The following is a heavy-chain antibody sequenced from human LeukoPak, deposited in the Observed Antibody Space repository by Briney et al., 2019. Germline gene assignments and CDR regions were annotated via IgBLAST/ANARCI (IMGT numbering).Heavy chain of an antibody. CDR1: GGSISSAAYY. CDR2: IYTSGSI. Sequence: SETLSLSCIVSGGSISSAAYYWSWIRQPAGKGLEWIGRIYTSGSIDYNPSLKSRLTISVDTSNNQFSLTLSSVTAADTAVYYCAREREGPYGYLDYWGQGTLVTVSS. CDR3: AREREGPYGYLDY. V-gene: IGHV4-61*02. J-gene: IGHJ4*02. D-gene: IGHD4-17*01.